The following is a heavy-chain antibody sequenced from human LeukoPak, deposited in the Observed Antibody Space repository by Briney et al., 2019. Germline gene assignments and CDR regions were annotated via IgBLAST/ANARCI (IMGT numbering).Heavy chain of an antibody. J-gene: IGHJ4*02. CDR3: ATQRSHCSTVSCYVDY. D-gene: IGHD2-2*01. CDR2: ISYVGSNK. CDR1: GFTFSSYA. Sequence: PGGSLRLSCAASGFTFSSYAIHWVRQAPGKGLEWVAVISYVGSNKYYTDSVKGRFTISRDNSKNTLYLQMSSLRDDDTAVYYCATQRSHCSTVSCYVDYWGQGTLVTVSS. V-gene: IGHV3-30-3*01.